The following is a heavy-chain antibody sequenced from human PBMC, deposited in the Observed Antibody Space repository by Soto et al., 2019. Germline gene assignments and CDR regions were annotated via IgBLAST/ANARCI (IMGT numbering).Heavy chain of an antibody. J-gene: IGHJ4*02. CDR1: GFRFSNFG. V-gene: IGHV3-33*01. CDR2: IWDDGKNK. CDR3: SRDPGKDEAINY. Sequence: QVQVVESGGGVVQPGTSLRLSCAAAGFRFSNFGMHWVRQAPGKGLEWVAVIWDDGKNKDYADSVGGRFTISRDNSKNTLYLPMNSLRGEETIVYCLSRDPGKDEAINYWGPGNRVILSS.